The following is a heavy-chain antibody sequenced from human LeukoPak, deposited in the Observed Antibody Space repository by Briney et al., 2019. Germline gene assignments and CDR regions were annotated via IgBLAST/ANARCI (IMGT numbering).Heavy chain of an antibody. CDR3: ARDLAYSRLDY. Sequence: PGGSLRLSCAASGFKFSDYYMSWIRQAPGKGLEWVSYISSRGKTIYYADSVKGRFTISRDNAENSLYLQMNSLRVEDTAFYYCARDLAYSRLDYWGQGMLVTVSS. V-gene: IGHV3-11*04. CDR1: GFKFSDYY. J-gene: IGHJ4*02. D-gene: IGHD5-18*01. CDR2: ISSRGKTI.